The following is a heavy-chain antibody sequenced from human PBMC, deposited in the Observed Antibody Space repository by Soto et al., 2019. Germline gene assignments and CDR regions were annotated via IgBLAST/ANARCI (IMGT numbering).Heavy chain of an antibody. CDR2: LYNSGST. J-gene: IGHJ4*02. CDR3: AGGFGYVFFDY. V-gene: IGHV4-61*01. CDR1: GGSVSSGSYY. D-gene: IGHD5-12*01. Sequence: PSETLSLTCTVSGGSVSSGSYYWTWIRQPPGKGLEWIGCLYNSGSTNYNPSLKSRVTISVDTSKNQFSLKLSSVTAADTAVYYCAGGFGYVFFDYWGQGTLVTVSS.